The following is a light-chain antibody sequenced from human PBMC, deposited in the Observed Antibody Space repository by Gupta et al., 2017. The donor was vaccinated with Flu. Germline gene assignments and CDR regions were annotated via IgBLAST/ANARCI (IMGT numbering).Light chain of an antibody. CDR2: GNN. V-gene: IGLV1-40*01. J-gene: IGLJ1*01. CDR1: SSNIGTVYD. CDR3: QSYDSSLIGYV. Sequence: QSVLTQPPSVSGAPGQRVTISCTGSSSNIGTVYDVHWYQQLPGTAPKLLIYGNNNRPSGVSDRFSGSKSGTSASLAITGLQAEDEADYYCQSYDSSLIGYVFGTGTKVTGL.